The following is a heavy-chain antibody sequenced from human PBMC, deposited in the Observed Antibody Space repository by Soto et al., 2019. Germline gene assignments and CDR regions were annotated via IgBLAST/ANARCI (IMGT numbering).Heavy chain of an antibody. CDR1: GDSVSTNSAT. CDR3: ARVIVRTSYSDTSGYYFKT. J-gene: IGHJ5*02. Sequence: SQSLSLTCAISGDSVSTNSATWDWIRQSPSRGLEWLGRTYYRSTWSYDYAVSVQGRITINPDTSNNQLSLHLNSLRAEDTAVYYCARVIVRTSYSDTSGYYFKTWGQGTLVTVSS. CDR2: TYYRSTWSY. V-gene: IGHV6-1*01. D-gene: IGHD3-22*01.